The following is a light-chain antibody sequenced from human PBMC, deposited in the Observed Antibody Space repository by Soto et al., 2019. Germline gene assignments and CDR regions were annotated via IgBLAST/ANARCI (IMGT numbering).Light chain of an antibody. CDR1: QSVSSY. CDR2: DAS. J-gene: IGKJ4*01. V-gene: IGKV3-11*01. CDR3: QQRSNWPRT. Sequence: EIVLTQSPATLSLSPGERATLSCSASQSVSSYLAWYQQKPGQAPRLLIYDASNRATGIPARFSGSGSGTDFTLTISSLEPEDVAVYYCQQRSNWPRTFGGGTKVEIK.